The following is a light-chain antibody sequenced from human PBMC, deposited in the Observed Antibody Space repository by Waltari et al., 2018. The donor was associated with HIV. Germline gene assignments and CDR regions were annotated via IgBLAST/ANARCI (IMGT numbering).Light chain of an antibody. J-gene: IGLJ2*01. V-gene: IGLV3-1*01. CDR3: QAWDSSTGI. Sequence: SYELTQPPSVSVSPGQTASITCSGEKLGEKYACWYQQKPGQSPVVVIYQDRKRPSGFPERISGSNSGNTATLTINGTQALDEADYYCQAWDSSTGIFGGGTRLTVL. CDR2: QDR. CDR1: KLGEKY.